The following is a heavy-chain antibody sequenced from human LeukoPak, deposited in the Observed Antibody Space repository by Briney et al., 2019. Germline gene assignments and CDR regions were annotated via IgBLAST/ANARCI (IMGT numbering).Heavy chain of an antibody. D-gene: IGHD4-17*01. CDR1: GGSISSYY. Sequence: SETLSLTCTVSGGSISSYYWSWIRQPAGKALEWIGRIYSSGSTNYNPSLKSRATMSVDTSKNQFSLKLSSVTVADTAVYYCAREGRYGDYEGYWGQGNLVTVSS. J-gene: IGHJ4*02. CDR3: AREGRYGDYEGY. V-gene: IGHV4-4*07. CDR2: IYSSGST.